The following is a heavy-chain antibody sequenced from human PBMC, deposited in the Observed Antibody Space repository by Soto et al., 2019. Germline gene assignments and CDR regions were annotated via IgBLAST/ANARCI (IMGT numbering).Heavy chain of an antibody. CDR1: GFTFSSYG. CDR3: ARDYYYYYMDV. CDR2: IWYDGSNK. J-gene: IGHJ6*03. V-gene: IGHV3-33*01. Sequence: GGSLRLSCAASGFTFSSYGIHWVRQAPGKGLGWVAVIWYDGSNKYYADSVKGRFTISRDNSKNTVYLQMNSLRAEDTAVYYCARDYYYYYMDVWGKGTTVTVSS.